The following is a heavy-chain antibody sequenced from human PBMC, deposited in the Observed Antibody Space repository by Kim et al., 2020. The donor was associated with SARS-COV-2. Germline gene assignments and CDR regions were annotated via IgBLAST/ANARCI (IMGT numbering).Heavy chain of an antibody. CDR1: GYTFTSYY. V-gene: IGHV1-46*01. CDR3: ARAVWFGESPGY. CDR2: INPSGGST. D-gene: IGHD3-10*01. J-gene: IGHJ4*02. Sequence: ASVKVSCKSSGYTFTSYYMHWVRQAPGQGLEWMGIINPSGGSTSYAQKFQGRVTMTRDTSTSTVYMELSSLRSEDTAVYYCARAVWFGESPGYWGQGTLVTVSS.